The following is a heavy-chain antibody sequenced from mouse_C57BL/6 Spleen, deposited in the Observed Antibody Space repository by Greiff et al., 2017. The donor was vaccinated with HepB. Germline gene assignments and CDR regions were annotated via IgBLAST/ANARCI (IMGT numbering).Heavy chain of an antibody. J-gene: IGHJ1*03. V-gene: IGHV1-64*01. D-gene: IGHD2-5*01. CDR3: ARSTSYYSNYDWYFDV. Sequence: VQLQQSGAELVKPGASVKLSCKASGYTFTSYWMHWVKQRPGQGLEWIGMIHPNSGSTNYNEKFKSKATLTVDKSSSTAYMQLSSLTSEDSAVYYCARSTSYYSNYDWYFDVWGTGTTVTVSS. CDR2: IHPNSGST. CDR1: GYTFTSYW.